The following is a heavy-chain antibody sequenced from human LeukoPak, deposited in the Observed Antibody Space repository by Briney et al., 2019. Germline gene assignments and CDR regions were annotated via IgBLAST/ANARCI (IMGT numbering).Heavy chain of an antibody. J-gene: IGHJ4*02. Sequence: HPGGSLRLSCAASGFTFSSYGMHWVRQAPGEGLEWVAFIRYDGSNKYYADSVKGRFTISRDNSKNTLYLQMNSLRAEDTAVYYCAKDPHKYSGSYHLGPSFDYWGQGTLVTVSS. CDR3: AKDPHKYSGSYHLGPSFDY. V-gene: IGHV3-30*02. D-gene: IGHD1-26*01. CDR2: IRYDGSNK. CDR1: GFTFSSYG.